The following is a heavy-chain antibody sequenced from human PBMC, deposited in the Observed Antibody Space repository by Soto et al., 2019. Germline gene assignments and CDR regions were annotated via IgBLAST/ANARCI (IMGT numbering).Heavy chain of an antibody. V-gene: IGHV1-2*04. CDR1: GYTLTGYY. CDR3: AREAIAVAGHYDAFDI. Sequence: GASVKVSCKASGYTLTGYYMHWVRQAPGQGLEWMGWINPNSGGTNYAQKFQGWVTMTRDTSISTAYMELSRLRSDDTAVYYCAREAIAVAGHYDAFDIWGQGTMVTVS. D-gene: IGHD6-19*01. J-gene: IGHJ3*02. CDR2: INPNSGGT.